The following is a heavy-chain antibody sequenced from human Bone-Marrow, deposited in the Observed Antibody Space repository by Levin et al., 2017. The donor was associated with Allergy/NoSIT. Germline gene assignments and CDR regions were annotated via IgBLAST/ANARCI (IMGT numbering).Heavy chain of an antibody. CDR2: TYSGGTT. J-gene: IGHJ4*02. V-gene: IGHV3-53*01. Sequence: GESLKISCAASGFTVSSNYMTWVRQAPGKGLEWVSITYSGGTTFYADSVKGRFTISRDNSKNKLYLHMSSLRAEDTAIYYCASERLRAIGGYFDHWGQGTLVTVSS. CDR1: GFTVSSNY. CDR3: ASERLRAIGGYFDH. D-gene: IGHD4-17*01.